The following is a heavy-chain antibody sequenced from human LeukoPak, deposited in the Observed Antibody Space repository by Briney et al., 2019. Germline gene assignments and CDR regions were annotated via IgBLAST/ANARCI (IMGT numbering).Heavy chain of an antibody. CDR2: IYYSGST. J-gene: IGHJ4*02. Sequence: SETLSLTCTVSGGSISSGGYYWSWIRQHPGKGLEWIGYIYYSGSTYYNPSLKSRVTISVDTSKNQFSLKLSSVTAADTAVYYCARMRGRYCSSNGCYVEYWGQGALVTVSS. CDR3: ARMRGRYCSSNGCYVEY. V-gene: IGHV4-31*03. CDR1: GGSISSGGYY. D-gene: IGHD2-2*01.